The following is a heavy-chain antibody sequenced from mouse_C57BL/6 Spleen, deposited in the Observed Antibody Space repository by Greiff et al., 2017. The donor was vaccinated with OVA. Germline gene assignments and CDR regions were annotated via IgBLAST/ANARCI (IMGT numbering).Heavy chain of an antibody. J-gene: IGHJ1*03. V-gene: IGHV1-82*01. CDR3: ARGEGRYFDV. Sequence: QVQLQQSGPELVKPGASVKISCKASGYAFSSSWMNWVKQRPGKGLEWIGRIYPGDGDTNYNGKFKGKATLTADKSSSTAYMQLSSLTAEDSAVYLCARGEGRYFDVWGTGTTVTVSS. CDR2: IYPGDGDT. CDR1: GYAFSSSW.